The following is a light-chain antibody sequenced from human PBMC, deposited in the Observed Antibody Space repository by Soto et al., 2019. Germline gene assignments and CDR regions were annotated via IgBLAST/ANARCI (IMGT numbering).Light chain of an antibody. CDR2: KAS. J-gene: IGKJ2*01. CDR1: QSISSW. Sequence: DIQMTQSPSTLSASVGDRVTITCRASQSISSWLAWYQQTPGTAPKLLIYKASSLQSGVPSRFSGSGSGTEFTLTISSLQPDDFATYYGQQYSSYPYTFGQGTKLVIK. CDR3: QQYSSYPYT. V-gene: IGKV1-5*03.